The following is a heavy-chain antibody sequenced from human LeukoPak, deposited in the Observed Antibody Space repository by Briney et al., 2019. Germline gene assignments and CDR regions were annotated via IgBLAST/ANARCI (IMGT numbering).Heavy chain of an antibody. CDR3: ARDRALIVVDAFYI. J-gene: IGHJ3*02. Sequence: GGPLRPSCAASGSTFSSNRMNWVGQAPGKGLEWVSYISSISMTIYSADSLKGRSTTSRDNAKASRYRQGASLRAGAPAVNYWARDRALIVVDAFYIWGQGTMVTASS. CDR2: ISSISMTI. V-gene: IGHV3-48*04. CDR1: GSTFSSNR. D-gene: IGHD2-15*01.